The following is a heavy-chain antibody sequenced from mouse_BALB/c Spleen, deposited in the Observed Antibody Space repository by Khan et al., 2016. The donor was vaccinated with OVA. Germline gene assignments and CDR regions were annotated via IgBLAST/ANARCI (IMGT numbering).Heavy chain of an antibody. V-gene: IGHV1-5*01. CDR2: IYPGNSDT. J-gene: IGHJ3*01. D-gene: IGHD1-3*01. CDR1: GYSFTSYL. CDR3: TRGGYSSFAH. Sequence: VQLQQSGTVLARPGASVKMSCKASGYSFTSYLIYWVKQRPGQGLEWIGGIYPGNSDTSYNQKFKDKAKLTAGTSASTAYMELSSLTNEESAVYYCTRGGYSSFAHWGQGTLVTVSA.